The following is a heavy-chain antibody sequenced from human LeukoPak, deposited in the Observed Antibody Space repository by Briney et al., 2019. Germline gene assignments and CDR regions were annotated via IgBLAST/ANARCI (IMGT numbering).Heavy chain of an antibody. Sequence: GGSLRLSCAASGFTFRSYAMHRVRQAPGKGLEWVAVISYDGSNKYYADSVKGRFTISRDNSKNTLYLQMNSLRAEDTAVYYCASGEEAAFDYWGQGTLVTVSS. CDR3: ASGEEAAFDY. D-gene: IGHD3-10*01. J-gene: IGHJ4*02. CDR2: ISYDGSNK. V-gene: IGHV3-30-3*01. CDR1: GFTFRSYA.